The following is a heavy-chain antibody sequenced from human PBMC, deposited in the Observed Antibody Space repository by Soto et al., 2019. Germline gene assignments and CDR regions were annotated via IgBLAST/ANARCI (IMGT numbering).Heavy chain of an antibody. CDR2: TYYRSRWYS. J-gene: IGHJ6*02. Sequence: SQTLSLTCVGSGDTVSSNSVAWNWVRQSPSRGLEWLGRTYYRSRWYSDYAVSVRSRIDINADTSKNQVSLQLNSVTPEDAAVYYCARSEEDSDYYYYGMDVWGQGTTVTVSS. D-gene: IGHD2-15*01. CDR3: ARSEEDSDYYYYGMDV. CDR1: GDTVSSNSVA. V-gene: IGHV6-1*01.